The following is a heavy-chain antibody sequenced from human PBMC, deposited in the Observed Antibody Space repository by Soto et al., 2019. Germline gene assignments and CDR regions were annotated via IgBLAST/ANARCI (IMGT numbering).Heavy chain of an antibody. CDR3: AKDGSGSYYPTPPFDY. V-gene: IGHV3-23*01. CDR1: GFTFSSYA. D-gene: IGHD3-10*01. CDR2: ISGSGGST. Sequence: PGGSLRLSCAASGFTFSSYAMSWVRQAPGKGLEWVSAISGSGGSTYYADSVKGRFTISRDNSKNTLYLQMNSLRAEDTAVYYCAKDGSGSYYPTPPFDYWGQGTLVTVSS. J-gene: IGHJ4*02.